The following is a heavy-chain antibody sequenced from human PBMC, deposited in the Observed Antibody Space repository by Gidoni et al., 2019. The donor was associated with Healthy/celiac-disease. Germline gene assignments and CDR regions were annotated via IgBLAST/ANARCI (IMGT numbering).Heavy chain of an antibody. J-gene: IGHJ3*01. D-gene: IGHD6-13*01. CDR3: AREILIAAARTPF. CDR2: ISSSRSYI. Sequence: ELHLVESGGGLVKPGGSLRLSRAASAFTLSRYSMNWVRQAPGKGLGWVSAISSSRSYIYYADSVKGRFTISRDNAKNSLYLQMNSLRAEDTAVYYCAREILIAAARTPFWGRGTMVTVSS. CDR1: AFTLSRYS. V-gene: IGHV3-21*01.